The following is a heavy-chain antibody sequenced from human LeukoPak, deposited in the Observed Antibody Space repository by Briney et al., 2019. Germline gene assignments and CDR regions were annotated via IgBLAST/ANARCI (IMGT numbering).Heavy chain of an antibody. D-gene: IGHD3-9*01. CDR2: IHRDGRT. Sequence: PSETLSLTCAVSGVSISSSEWWIWVRQPPGQGLEWIGEIHRDGRTRFNPSLKSRVTMSMDYSKNQFSLSVTSVTAADTAIYYCGKTDIYFNPIDYWGPGSLVTVSS. CDR1: GVSISSSEW. CDR3: GKTDIYFNPIDY. J-gene: IGHJ4*02. V-gene: IGHV4-4*02.